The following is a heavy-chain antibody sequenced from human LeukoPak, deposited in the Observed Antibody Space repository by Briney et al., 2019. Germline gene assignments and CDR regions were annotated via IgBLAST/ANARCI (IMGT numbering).Heavy chain of an antibody. CDR3: ARDEIYCSGGSCPPGP. Sequence: GGSLRLSCAASGFTFSSYGMHWVRQAPGKGLEWVAVIWYDGSNKYYADSVKGRFTISRDNSKNTLYLQMNSLRAEDTAVYYCARDEIYCSGGSCPPGPWGQGTLVTVSS. V-gene: IGHV3-33*01. CDR1: GFTFSSYG. CDR2: IWYDGSNK. J-gene: IGHJ5*02. D-gene: IGHD2-15*01.